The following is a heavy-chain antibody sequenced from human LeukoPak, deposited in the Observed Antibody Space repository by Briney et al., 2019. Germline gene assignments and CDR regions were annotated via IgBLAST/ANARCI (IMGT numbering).Heavy chain of an antibody. V-gene: IGHV1-8*01. CDR2: MNPNSGNT. CDR3: ARGGPISGYPLEYFQH. J-gene: IGHJ1*01. CDR1: GYTFTSYD. D-gene: IGHD3-22*01. Sequence: ASVKVSCKASGYTFTSYDINWVRQATGQGLEWMGWMNPNSGNTGYAQKFQGRVTMTRNTSISTAYMELSSLRSEDTAVYYCARGGPISGYPLEYFQHWGQGTLVTVSS.